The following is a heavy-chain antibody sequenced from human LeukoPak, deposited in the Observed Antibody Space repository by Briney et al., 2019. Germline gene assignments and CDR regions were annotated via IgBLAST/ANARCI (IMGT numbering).Heavy chain of an antibody. J-gene: IGHJ1*01. CDR3: ARGYPLSTTAAGTYFQH. Sequence: ASVKVSCKASGYTSSGYYMHWVRQAPGQGLEWMGWINPKSGGTNYAQKFQGRVTMTRDPSISTAYMELSRLRSDDTAVYYCARGYPLSTTAAGTYFQHWGQGTLVTVSS. D-gene: IGHD6-13*01. V-gene: IGHV1-2*02. CDR2: INPKSGGT. CDR1: GYTSSGYY.